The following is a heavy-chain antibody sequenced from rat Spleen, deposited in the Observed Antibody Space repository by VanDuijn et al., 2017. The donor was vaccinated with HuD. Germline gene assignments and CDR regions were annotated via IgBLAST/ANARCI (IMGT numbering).Heavy chain of an antibody. CDR2: IWNTGGT. D-gene: IGHD1-11*01. V-gene: IGHV2-41*01. CDR1: GFSLTNYH. CDR3: ARGEGFGGYRPNWFAY. Sequence: QVQLKESGPGLVQPSQTLSLTCTVSGFSLTNYHVHWVRQPPGKGLEWMGVIWNTGGTQYNSALKSRLSISKDTSKSQVFLKTNSLQTEDTATYYCARGEGFGGYRPNWFAYWGQGTLVTVSS. J-gene: IGHJ3*01.